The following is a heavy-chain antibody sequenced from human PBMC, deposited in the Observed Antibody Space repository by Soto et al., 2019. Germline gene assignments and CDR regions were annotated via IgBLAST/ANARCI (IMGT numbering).Heavy chain of an antibody. CDR1: GGSFNDYY. CDR3: ARGRGEVDY. Sequence: SETLSLTCAVYGGSFNDYYWNWIRQPPGKGLEWIGEIKHGGSTNYNPSLKTRVTMSLDTSKNQASLKLTSVTAADTAVYYCARGRGEVDYWGQGTQVTVSS. V-gene: IGHV4-34*01. J-gene: IGHJ4*02. D-gene: IGHD3-16*01. CDR2: IKHGGST.